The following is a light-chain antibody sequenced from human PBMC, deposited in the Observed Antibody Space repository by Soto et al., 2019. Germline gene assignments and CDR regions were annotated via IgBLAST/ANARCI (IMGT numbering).Light chain of an antibody. Sequence: DIQMTQSPSTLSGSVGDRVTITCRSSQTISSWLAWYQQKPGKAPKLLIFDASILQSGVPSRFSGSGSGTEFTLSISRLQTDDFATYYCQQYGSFSPITFGGGTKVDI. V-gene: IGKV1-5*01. CDR3: QQYGSFSPIT. CDR2: DAS. J-gene: IGKJ4*01. CDR1: QTISSW.